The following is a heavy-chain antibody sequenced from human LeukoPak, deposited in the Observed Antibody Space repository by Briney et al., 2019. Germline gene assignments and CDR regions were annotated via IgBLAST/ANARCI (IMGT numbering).Heavy chain of an antibody. V-gene: IGHV4-34*01. CDR1: GGSFSGYY. D-gene: IGHD2-15*01. CDR3: ARGLAIRYCSGGSCPYDY. Sequence: SETLSLTCAVYGGSFSGYYWSWSRQPPGKGLEWIGEINHSGSTNYNPSLKSRVTISVDTSKNQFSLKLSSVTAADTAVYYCARGLAIRYCSGGSCPYDYWGQGTLVTVSS. J-gene: IGHJ4*02. CDR2: INHSGST.